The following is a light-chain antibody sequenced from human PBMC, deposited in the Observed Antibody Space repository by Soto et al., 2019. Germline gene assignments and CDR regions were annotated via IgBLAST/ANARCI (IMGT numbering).Light chain of an antibody. CDR1: QSVRNN. J-gene: IGKJ4*01. CDR3: RQYDNWPPVT. V-gene: IGKV3-15*01. Sequence: VALSQSPATLSVSSGYRAPLSGQVCQSVRNNLVWYLQKPGQAPRPFIYDAATRVTGIPVRFSGSGAWTEFTLIISSLQSEDVGVYYCRQYDNWPPVTFGRGTKVDIK. CDR2: DAA.